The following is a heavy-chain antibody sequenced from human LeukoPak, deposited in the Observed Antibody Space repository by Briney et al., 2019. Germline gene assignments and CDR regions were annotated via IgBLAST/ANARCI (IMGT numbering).Heavy chain of an antibody. J-gene: IGHJ4*02. V-gene: IGHV3-21*01. CDR3: ARDLRL. CDR2: ITSSSNYI. CDR1: GFTFSSFS. Sequence: GGSLRLSCAASGFTFSSFSMNWVRRAPGKGLEGVSSITSSSNYIYYASSVRGRFTISRDNAKNSLYLQMNSLRAEDTAVYYCARDLRLWGQGTLVTVSS.